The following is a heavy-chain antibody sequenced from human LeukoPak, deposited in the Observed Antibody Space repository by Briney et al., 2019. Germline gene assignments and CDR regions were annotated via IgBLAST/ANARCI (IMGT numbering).Heavy chain of an antibody. V-gene: IGHV1-69*06. CDR1: GGTFSSYA. Sequence: SVKVSCKASGGTFSSYAISWVRQAPGQGLEWMGGIIPIFGTANYAQKFQGRVTITADKSTSTAYMELSSLRSEDMAVYYCARSSGTYYDILTGYYLFDYWGQGTLVTVSS. CDR2: IIPIFGTA. D-gene: IGHD3-9*01. J-gene: IGHJ4*02. CDR3: ARSSGTYYDILTGYYLFDY.